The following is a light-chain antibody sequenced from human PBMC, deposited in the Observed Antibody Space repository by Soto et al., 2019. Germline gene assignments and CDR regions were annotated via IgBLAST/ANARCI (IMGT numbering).Light chain of an antibody. CDR3: QHYSYSRYFT. CDR2: GVS. Sequence: EIVLTQSPGTLSLSPGERATLSCRASQSVSHSYLAWYQQKPGHAPRLLIYGVSSRATGIPDRFSGSGSGTDFTLTISRLEPEDFAVYYCQHYSYSRYFTFGPGTKVEIK. V-gene: IGKV3-20*01. J-gene: IGKJ3*01. CDR1: QSVSHSY.